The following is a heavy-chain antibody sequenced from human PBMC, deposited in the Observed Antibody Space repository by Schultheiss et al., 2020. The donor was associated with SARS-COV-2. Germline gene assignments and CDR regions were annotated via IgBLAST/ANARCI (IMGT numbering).Heavy chain of an antibody. Sequence: SETLSLTCTVSGGAISSGVYYWSWIRQHPGKGLEWIGYIYHSGTTYYNPSLKSRVTISVDTSTNQFSLKLSSVTAADTAVYYCARSNGLSHHFDYWGQGTLVTVSS. CDR3: ARSNGLSHHFDY. CDR1: GGAISSGVYY. V-gene: IGHV4-31*03. CDR2: IYHSGTT. J-gene: IGHJ4*02. D-gene: IGHD4-11*01.